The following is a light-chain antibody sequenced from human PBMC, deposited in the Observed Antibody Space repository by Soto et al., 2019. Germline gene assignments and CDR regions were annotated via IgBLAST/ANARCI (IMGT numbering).Light chain of an antibody. CDR1: QDISVY. J-gene: IGKJ5*01. V-gene: IGKV1-27*01. CDR2: SAS. Sequence: DIQMTQSPSSLSASVGDRGTITCRASQDISVYLAWYQQKPGKVPKLLIYSASTLQSGVPSRFSGSGSGTDFTLTISSLQPEDVATYVYQKLNTAPLTFGQGTRREI. CDR3: QKLNTAPLT.